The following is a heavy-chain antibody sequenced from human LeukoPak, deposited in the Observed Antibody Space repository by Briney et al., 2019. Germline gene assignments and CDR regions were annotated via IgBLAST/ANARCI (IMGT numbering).Heavy chain of an antibody. D-gene: IGHD2-2*01. CDR1: GLTFSSYA. V-gene: IGHV3-23*01. CDR2: ISSDGSRT. CDR3: AVDCSTSTCYGQSAFDI. Sequence: GGSLRLSCAASGLTFSSYAMDWVRQAPGKGLEWVSAISSDGSRTYFADSVTGRFTSSRDNSESTLYLQMNSLRAEDTAVYYCAVDCSTSTCYGQSAFDIWGQGTMVTVSS. J-gene: IGHJ3*02.